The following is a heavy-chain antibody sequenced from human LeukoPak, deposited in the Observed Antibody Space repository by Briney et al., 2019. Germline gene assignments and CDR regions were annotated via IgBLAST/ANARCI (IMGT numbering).Heavy chain of an antibody. V-gene: IGHV1-2*02. J-gene: IGHJ6*03. CDR1: GYTFTGYY. Sequence: ASVKVSCKASGYTFTGYYMHWVRQAPGQGLEWMGWINPNSGGTNYAQKFQGRVTMTRDTSISTAYMELSRLRSDDTAVYYCARDHNGHYYYMDVWGKGTTVTVSS. D-gene: IGHD2-8*01. CDR3: ARDHNGHYYYMDV. CDR2: INPNSGGT.